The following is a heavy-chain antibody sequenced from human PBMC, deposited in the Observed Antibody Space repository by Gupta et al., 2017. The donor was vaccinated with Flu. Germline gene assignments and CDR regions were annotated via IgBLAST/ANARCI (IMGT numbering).Heavy chain of an antibody. D-gene: IGHD6-13*01. Sequence: AWISWGRQAPGKGLEWVGLIKSQADGGTVHYAAPVRDRFTVSRDDSQNIVYVQMNSLKSEDSGVYYCTTGQLWGQGTPVTVSS. J-gene: IGHJ4*02. CDR1: AW. CDR3: TTGQL. CDR2: IKSQADGGTV. V-gene: IGHV3-15*05.